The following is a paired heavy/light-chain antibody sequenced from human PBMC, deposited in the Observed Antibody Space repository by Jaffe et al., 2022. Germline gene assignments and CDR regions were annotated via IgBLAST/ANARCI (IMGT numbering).Heavy chain of an antibody. J-gene: IGHJ4*02. D-gene: IGHD6-19*01. Sequence: EVQLVESGGGLVQPGGSLRLSCVVSGFTISNSWMTWVRQAPGEGLEWVANIKQDGSEKYYVESVKGRFTISIDNAKSSLYLQMNSLRAEDTAVYYCAKGSGWLFDYWGQGTLVTVSS. CDR3: AKGSGWLFDY. CDR1: GFTISNSW. CDR2: IKQDGSEK. V-gene: IGHV3-7*01.
Light chain of an antibody. CDR2: WAS. CDR3: HQYYSAPLT. CDR1: QSVLKSSDNKNY. J-gene: IGKJ4*01. Sequence: DIVLTQSPDSLAVSLGERATINCKSSQSVLKSSDNKNYLGWYQQKPGQPPKKLINWASTRGSGVPDRFSGSGSGTDFTLTISSLQAADVAVYYCHQYYSAPLTFGGGTKVEIK. V-gene: IGKV4-1*01.